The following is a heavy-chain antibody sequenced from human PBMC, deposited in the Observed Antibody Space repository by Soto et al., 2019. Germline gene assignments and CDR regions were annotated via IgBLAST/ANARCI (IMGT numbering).Heavy chain of an antibody. CDR1: GGSISSYY. J-gene: IGHJ6*02. CDR2: IYTSGST. V-gene: IGHV4-4*07. Sequence: SETLSLTCTVSGGSISSYYWSWIRQPAGKGLEWIGRIYTSGSTNYNPSLKSRVTMSVDTSKNQFSLKLSSVTAADTAVYYCARDGGYCRGGSCYSYYYYGMDVWGQGTTVTVSS. D-gene: IGHD2-15*01. CDR3: ARDGGYCRGGSCYSYYYYGMDV.